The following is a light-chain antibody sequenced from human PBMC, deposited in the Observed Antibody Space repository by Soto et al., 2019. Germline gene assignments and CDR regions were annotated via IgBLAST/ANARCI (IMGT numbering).Light chain of an antibody. Sequence: DIVLTQSPGTLSLSPGERATLSCRASQSVSSSSLAWYQQKPGQAPRLLIYGASNRATGIPDRFSGSGSGTDFTLTISRLEPEVFAVYYCQQYGTTLMYTFGQGTKLEIK. CDR3: QQYGTTLMYT. CDR2: GAS. V-gene: IGKV3-20*01. J-gene: IGKJ2*01. CDR1: QSVSSSS.